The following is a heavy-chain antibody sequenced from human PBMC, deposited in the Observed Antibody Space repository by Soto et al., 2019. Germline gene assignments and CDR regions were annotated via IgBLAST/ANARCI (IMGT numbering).Heavy chain of an antibody. J-gene: IGHJ4*02. CDR3: ARGVGATHLGYYFDY. CDR1: GGTFSSYA. D-gene: IGHD1-26*01. Sequence: QVQLVQSGAEVKKPGSSVKVSCKASGGTFSSYAISWVRQAPGQGLEWMGGIIPIFGTANYAQKFQGRVTITADEXXXXXYMELSSLRSEDTAVYYCARGVGATHLGYYFDYWGQGTLVTVSS. CDR2: IIPIFGTA. V-gene: IGHV1-69*01.